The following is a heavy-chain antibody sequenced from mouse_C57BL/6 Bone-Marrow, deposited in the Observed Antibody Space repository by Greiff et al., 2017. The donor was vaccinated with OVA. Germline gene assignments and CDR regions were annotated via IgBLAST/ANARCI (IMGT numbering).Heavy chain of an antibody. CDR3: SSYGSSARDAMDY. J-gene: IGHJ4*01. CDR1: GYTFTDYY. V-gene: IGHV1-75*01. Sequence: QVQLQQSGPELVKPGASVKISCKASGYTFTDYYINWVKQRPGQGLEWIGWIFPGSGSTYYNEKFKGKATLTVDKSSSTAYMSLSSLPSDDSAVYFWSSYGSSARDAMDYWGQEASVTVSS. D-gene: IGHD1-1*01. CDR2: IFPGSGST.